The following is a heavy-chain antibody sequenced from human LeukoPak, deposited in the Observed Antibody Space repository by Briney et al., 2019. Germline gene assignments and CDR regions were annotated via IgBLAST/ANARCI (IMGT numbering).Heavy chain of an antibody. J-gene: IGHJ4*02. CDR3: ARELPTEAFDY. CDR1: GFTFSSYS. D-gene: IGHD1-26*01. Sequence: GGSLRLSCAASGFTFSSYSMNWVRQAPGKGLEWVSSIGSSSNSIYYTDSVKGRSTISRDNAKNSLYLQMNSLRAEDTAVYYCARELPTEAFDYGGQGTLVTVSS. CDR2: IGSSSNSI. V-gene: IGHV3-21*01.